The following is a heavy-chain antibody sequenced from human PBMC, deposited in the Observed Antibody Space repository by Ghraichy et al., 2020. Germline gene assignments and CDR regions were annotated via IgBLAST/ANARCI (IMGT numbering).Heavy chain of an antibody. CDR3: ARALVSYSSSWRPAREYYFDY. Sequence: SLNISCTVSGGSISSGGYYWSWIRQHPGKGLEWIGYIYYSGSTYYNPSLKSRVTISVDTSKNQFSLKLSSVTAADTAVYYCARALVSYSSSWRPAREYYFDYWGQGTLVTVSS. J-gene: IGHJ4*02. D-gene: IGHD6-13*01. CDR1: GGSISSGGYY. V-gene: IGHV4-31*03. CDR2: IYYSGST.